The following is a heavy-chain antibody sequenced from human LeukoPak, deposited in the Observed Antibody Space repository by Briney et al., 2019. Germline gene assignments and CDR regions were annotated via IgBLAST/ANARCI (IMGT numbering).Heavy chain of an antibody. V-gene: IGHV3-9*01. Sequence: GRSLRLSCAASGFTFDDYAMHWVRQAPGKGLEWVSGISWNSGRIGYADSVKGRFTISGDNAKNSLYLQMNSLRPEDTAFYYCTKAYGSGSYTSPFDYWGQGTLVTVSS. CDR1: GFTFDDYA. D-gene: IGHD3-10*01. CDR2: ISWNSGRI. J-gene: IGHJ4*02. CDR3: TKAYGSGSYTSPFDY.